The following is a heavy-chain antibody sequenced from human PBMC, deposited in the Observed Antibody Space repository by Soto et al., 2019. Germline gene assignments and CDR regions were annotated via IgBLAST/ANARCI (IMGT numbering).Heavy chain of an antibody. CDR2: IIPIFGTA. V-gene: IGHV1-69*01. CDR3: ARGGYCSGGSGYHLSIDY. J-gene: IGHJ4*02. CDR1: GGTFSSYA. Sequence: QVQLVQSGAEVKKPGSSVKVSCKASGGTFSSYAISWVRQAPGQGLEWMGGIIPIFGTANYAQKFQGRVTITADESTSTAYMELSSLRSEDTAVYYCARGGYCSGGSGYHLSIDYWGQGTLVTVSS. D-gene: IGHD2-15*01.